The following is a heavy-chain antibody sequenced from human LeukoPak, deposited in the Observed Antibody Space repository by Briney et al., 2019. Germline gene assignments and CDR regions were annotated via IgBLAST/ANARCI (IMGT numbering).Heavy chain of an antibody. CDR3: ARDSGSYLFDY. CDR1: GFTVNSNS. D-gene: IGHD1-26*01. J-gene: IGHJ4*02. Sequence: GGSLRLSCAASGFTVNSNSLSWVRQAPGKGLEWVSLIYSGGSTYYADSVEGRFTISRDISKNTLFLQMNSLRAEDTAVYYCARDSGSYLFDYWGQGTLVTVSS. CDR2: IYSGGST. V-gene: IGHV3-53*01.